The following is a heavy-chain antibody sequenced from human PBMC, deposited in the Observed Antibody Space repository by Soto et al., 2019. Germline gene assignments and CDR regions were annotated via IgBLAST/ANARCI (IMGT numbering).Heavy chain of an antibody. V-gene: IGHV4-31*03. Sequence: SETLSLTCTVSGGSISSGGYYWSWIRQHPGKGLEWIGYIYYSGSTYYNPSLKSRVTISVDTSKNQFSLKLSSVTAADTAVYYCARVDKPYNWFDPWGRGTLVTVSS. CDR1: GGSISSGGYY. D-gene: IGHD3-22*01. CDR3: ARVDKPYNWFDP. J-gene: IGHJ5*02. CDR2: IYYSGST.